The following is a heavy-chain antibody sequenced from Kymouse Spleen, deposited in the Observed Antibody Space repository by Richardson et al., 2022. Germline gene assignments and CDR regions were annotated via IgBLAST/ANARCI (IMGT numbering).Heavy chain of an antibody. V-gene: IGHV3-33*01. CDR1: GFTFSSYG. CDR2: IWYDGSNK. Sequence: QVQLVESGGGVVQPGRSLRLSCAASGFTFSSYGMHWVRQAPGKGLEWVAVIWYDGSNKYYADSVKGRFTISRDNSKNTLYLQMNSLRAEDTAVYYCARDQANWNFHFDYWGQGTLVTVSS. J-gene: IGHJ4*02. CDR3: ARDQANWNFHFDY. D-gene: IGHD1-7*01.